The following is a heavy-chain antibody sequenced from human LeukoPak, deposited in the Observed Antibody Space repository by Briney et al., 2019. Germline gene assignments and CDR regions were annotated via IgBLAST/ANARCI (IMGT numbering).Heavy chain of an antibody. J-gene: IGHJ4*02. Sequence: SETLSLTCTVSGGSISSGGYYWSWIRQHPGKGLEWIGYIYYSGSTYYNLSLKSRVTISVDTSKNQFSLKLSSVTAADTAVYYCARGRATGYVDYWGQGTLVTVSS. CDR1: GGSISSGGYY. D-gene: IGHD3-9*01. CDR2: IYYSGST. V-gene: IGHV4-31*03. CDR3: ARGRATGYVDY.